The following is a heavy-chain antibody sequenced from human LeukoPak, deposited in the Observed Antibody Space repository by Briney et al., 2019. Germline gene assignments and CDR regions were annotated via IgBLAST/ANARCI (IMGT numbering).Heavy chain of an antibody. D-gene: IGHD4-17*01. J-gene: IGHJ6*03. V-gene: IGHV4-30-2*01. CDR1: GGSISSGGYY. CDR2: IYHSGST. Sequence: SETLSLTCTVSGGSISSGGYYWSWIRQPPGKGLEWIGYIYHSGSTYYNPSLKSRVTISVDRSKNQFSLKLSSVTAADTAVYYCARGARSEDYYYYMDVWGKGTTVTVSS. CDR3: ARGARSEDYYYYMDV.